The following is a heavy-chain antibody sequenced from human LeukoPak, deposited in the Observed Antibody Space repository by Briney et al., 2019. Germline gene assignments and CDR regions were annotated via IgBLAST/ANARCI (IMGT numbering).Heavy chain of an antibody. Sequence: ASVKVSCKASGYTFTSYGISWVRQAPGQGLEWMGWISAYNGNTNYAQKLQGRVTMTTDTSTSTVYMELRSLRSDDTAVYYCASVSGSGWLDYWGQGTLVTVSS. CDR3: ASVSGSGWLDY. V-gene: IGHV1-18*01. J-gene: IGHJ4*02. CDR1: GYTFTSYG. CDR2: ISAYNGNT. D-gene: IGHD6-19*01.